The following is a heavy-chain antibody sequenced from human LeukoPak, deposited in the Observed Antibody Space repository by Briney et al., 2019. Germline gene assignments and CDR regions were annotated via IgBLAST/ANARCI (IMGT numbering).Heavy chain of an antibody. CDR2: IKQDGSEK. J-gene: IGHJ4*02. D-gene: IGHD3-22*01. CDR3: ARGYYDSSGSPFDY. Sequence: GGSLRLSCAASGFTFSSYWMSWVRRAPGKGLEWVANIKQDGSEKYYVDSVKGRFTISRDSAKNSLFLQMNSLRAEDTAVYYCARGYYDSSGSPFDYWGQGTLVTVSS. CDR1: GFTFSSYW. V-gene: IGHV3-7*01.